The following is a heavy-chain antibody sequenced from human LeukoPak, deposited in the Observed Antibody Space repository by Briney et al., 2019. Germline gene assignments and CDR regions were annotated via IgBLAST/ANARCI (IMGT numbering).Heavy chain of an antibody. J-gene: IGHJ4*02. CDR3: ARGASRADY. CDR1: GFTFRSYN. CDR2: ISSSSSYI. Sequence: GGSLRLSCAASGFTFRSYNMNWVRQAPRKRPEWVSSISSSSSYIYYADSVKGRFTISRDNAKNSLYLQKNSLRAEDTALYYCARGASRADYWGQGTLVTVSS. V-gene: IGHV3-21*01.